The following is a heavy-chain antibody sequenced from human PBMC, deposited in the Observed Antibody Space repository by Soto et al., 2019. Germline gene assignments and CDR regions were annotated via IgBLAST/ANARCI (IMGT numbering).Heavy chain of an antibody. V-gene: IGHV3-21*01. J-gene: IGHJ5*02. CDR3: ASRNCSSTSCNWFDP. D-gene: IGHD2-2*01. CDR2: ISSSSSYI. CDR1: GFTFSSYS. Sequence: GGSLRLSCAASGFTFSSYSMNWVRQAPGKGLEWVSSISSSSSYIYYADSVKGRFTISRDNAKNSLYLQMNSLRAEDTAVYYCASRNCSSTSCNWFDPWGQGTLVTVSS.